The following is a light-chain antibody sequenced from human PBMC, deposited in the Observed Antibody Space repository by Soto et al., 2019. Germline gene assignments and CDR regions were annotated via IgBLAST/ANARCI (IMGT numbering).Light chain of an antibody. CDR3: QQYADWPWT. V-gene: IGKV3-15*01. J-gene: IGKJ1*01. Sequence: EVVMTQSPATLSVSPGERATLSCRASESVSSNLAWYQQRPGQAPRLVIYGASTRATGIPARFSGGGSGTEFTLTISRLEPEDFAVYYCQQYADWPWTFGQGTKVDIK. CDR1: ESVSSN. CDR2: GAS.